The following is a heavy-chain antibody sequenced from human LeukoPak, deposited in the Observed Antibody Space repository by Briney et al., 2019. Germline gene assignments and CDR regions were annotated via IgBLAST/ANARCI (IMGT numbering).Heavy chain of an antibody. J-gene: IGHJ4*02. V-gene: IGHV3-23*01. Sequence: GRSLRLSCAASGFTFSSYGMHWVRQAPGKGLEWVSSISGSGGTTYYADSVKGRFTIYRDNSKNMLYLQMNSLRAEDTAVYYCAKDRVVYNWNYAYYFDDWGQGTLVTVSS. CDR2: ISGSGGTT. CDR3: AKDRVVYNWNYAYYFDD. D-gene: IGHD1-7*01. CDR1: GFTFSSYG.